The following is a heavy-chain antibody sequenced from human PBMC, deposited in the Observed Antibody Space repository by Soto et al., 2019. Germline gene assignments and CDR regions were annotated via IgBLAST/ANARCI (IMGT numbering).Heavy chain of an antibody. CDR1: GFTFSSYG. CDR3: ARDRGFYGIDY. Sequence: QVQLVESGGGVVQPGRSLRLSCAASGFTFSSYGMHWVRQAPGKGLEWVAVIWYDGSNKYYADSVKDRFTISRDNSKNTLYLQMNSLRAEDTAVYYCARDRGFYGIDYWGQGTLVTVSS. V-gene: IGHV3-33*01. CDR2: IWYDGSNK. J-gene: IGHJ4*02. D-gene: IGHD3-10*01.